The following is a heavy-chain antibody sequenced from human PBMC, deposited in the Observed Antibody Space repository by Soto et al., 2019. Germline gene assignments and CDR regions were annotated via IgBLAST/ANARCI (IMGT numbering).Heavy chain of an antibody. D-gene: IGHD2-15*01. J-gene: IGHJ5*02. CDR3: ARSAVVVVAAQRGNWFDP. V-gene: IGHV4-31*03. CDR1: GGSISSGGYY. CDR2: IYYSGST. Sequence: QVQLQESGPGLVKPSQTLSLTCTVSGGSISSGGYYWSWIRQHPGKGLEWIGYIYYSGSTYYNPSIKSRVTISVDTSKNQFSLKLSSVTAADTAVYYCARSAVVVVAAQRGNWFDPWGQGTLVTVSS.